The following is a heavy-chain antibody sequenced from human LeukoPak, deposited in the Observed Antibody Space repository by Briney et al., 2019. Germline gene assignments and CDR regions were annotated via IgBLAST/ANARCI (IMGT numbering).Heavy chain of an antibody. CDR2: INPNSGGT. J-gene: IGHJ3*02. CDR3: ARALRFLEWSSPEDDAFDI. V-gene: IGHV1-2*02. D-gene: IGHD3-3*01. Sequence: GASVKVSCKASGYTFTGYYMHWVRQAPGQGLEWMGWINPNSGGTNYAQKFQGRVTMTRDTSISTAYMELSRLRSDDTAVYYCARALRFLEWSSPEDDAFDIWGQGTMVTVSS. CDR1: GYTFTGYY.